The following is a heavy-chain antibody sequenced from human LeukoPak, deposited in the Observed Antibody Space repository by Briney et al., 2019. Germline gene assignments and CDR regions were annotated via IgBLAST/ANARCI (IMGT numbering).Heavy chain of an antibody. CDR3: ARSRFITMDHDSNVYYPPGY. CDR1: GYIFTSYA. J-gene: IGHJ4*02. Sequence: ASVKVSCKASGYIFTSYAMNWVRQAPGQGLEWMGWINTNTGNPTYAQGFTGRFVFSLDTSVSTAYLQISSLKAEDTAVYHCARSRFITMDHDSNVYYPPGYWGQGTLVTVSS. CDR2: INTNTGNP. D-gene: IGHD3-22*01. V-gene: IGHV7-4-1*02.